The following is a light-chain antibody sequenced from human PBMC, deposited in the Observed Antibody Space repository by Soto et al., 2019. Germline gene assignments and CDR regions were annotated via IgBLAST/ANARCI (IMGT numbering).Light chain of an antibody. CDR1: QGIRNY. CDR2: AAS. Sequence: DIQMTQSPSSLSASVGDRVTITCRASQGIRNYLAWFQQIPGKAPKALTSAASTLQSGVPSKFIASGFATDFTLTISSLQPEDFATYYCQQYHSYPLTFGGGTKVEIK. J-gene: IGKJ4*01. CDR3: QQYHSYPLT. V-gene: IGKV1-16*02.